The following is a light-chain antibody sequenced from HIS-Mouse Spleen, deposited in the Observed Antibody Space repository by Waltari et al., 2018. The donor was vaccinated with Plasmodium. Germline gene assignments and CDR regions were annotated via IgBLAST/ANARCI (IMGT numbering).Light chain of an antibody. V-gene: IGLV3-10*01. CDR1: ALHKKY. CDR2: EDS. J-gene: IGLJ3*02. Sequence: SYELTQPPSVSVSPGQKARNTCSGDALHKKYAFSYQQKPGQAPVLVIYEDSKRPSGIPERFSGSSSGTMATLTISGAQVEDEADYYCYSTDSSGNHRVFGGGTKLTVL. CDR3: YSTDSSGNHRV.